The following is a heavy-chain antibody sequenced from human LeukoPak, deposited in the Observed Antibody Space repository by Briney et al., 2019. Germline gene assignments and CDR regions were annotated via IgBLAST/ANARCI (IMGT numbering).Heavy chain of an antibody. CDR3: AELGITMIGGV. CDR1: GFTFSSYW. J-gene: IGHJ6*04. V-gene: IGHV3-7*01. D-gene: IGHD3-10*02. Sequence: GGSLRLSCAASGFTFSSYWMSWVRQAPGKGLEWVANIKQDGSEKYYVDSVKGRFTITRDNAKNSLYLQMNSLRAEDTAVYYCAELGITMIGGVWGKGTTVTISS. CDR2: IKQDGSEK.